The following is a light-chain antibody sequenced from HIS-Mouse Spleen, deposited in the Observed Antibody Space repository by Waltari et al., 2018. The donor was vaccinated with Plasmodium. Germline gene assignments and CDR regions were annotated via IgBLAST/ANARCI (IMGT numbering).Light chain of an antibody. Sequence: AIQLTQSASSLSASVGDSVPITCRASQGISSALAWYQQKPGKAPKLLIYDASSWESGVPARFSGSGSGTDFTLTISSLQPEDFATYYCQQFNSYPSTFGPGTKVDIK. CDR3: QQFNSYPST. V-gene: IGKV1-13*02. CDR1: QGISSA. J-gene: IGKJ3*01. CDR2: DAS.